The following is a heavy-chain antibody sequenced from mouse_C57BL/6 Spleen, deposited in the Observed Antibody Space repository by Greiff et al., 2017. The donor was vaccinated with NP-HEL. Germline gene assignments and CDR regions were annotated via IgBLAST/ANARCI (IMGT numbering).Heavy chain of an antibody. V-gene: IGHV3-6*01. CDR3: ARDDYSNPWFAY. CDR2: ISYDGSN. CDR1: GYSITSGYY. J-gene: IGHJ3*01. Sequence: EVQLQQSGPGLVKPSQSLSLTCSVTGYSITSGYYWNWIRQFPGNKLEWMGYISYDGSNNYNPSLKNRISITRDTSKNQFFLKLNSVTTEDTATYYCARDDYSNPWFAYWGQETLVTVSA. D-gene: IGHD2-5*01.